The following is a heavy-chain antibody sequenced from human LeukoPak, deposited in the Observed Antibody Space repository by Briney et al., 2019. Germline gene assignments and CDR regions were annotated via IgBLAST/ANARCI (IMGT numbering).Heavy chain of an antibody. J-gene: IGHJ5*02. D-gene: IGHD3-22*01. CDR1: GGSFSGYY. V-gene: IGHV4-34*01. CDR2: INHSGST. Sequence: SETLSLTCAVYGGSFSGYYWSWICQPPGKGLEWIGEINHSGSTNYNPSLKSRVTISVDTSKNQFSLKLSSVTAADTAVYYCARIVITPRFDPWGQGTLVTVSS. CDR3: ARIVITPRFDP.